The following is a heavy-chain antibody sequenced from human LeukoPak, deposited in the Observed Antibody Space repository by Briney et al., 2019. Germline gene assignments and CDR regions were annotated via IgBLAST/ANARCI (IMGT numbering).Heavy chain of an antibody. D-gene: IGHD3-22*01. CDR2: IIPIFGTA. Sequence: ASVKVSCTASGGTFSSYAISWVRQAPGQGLEWMGGIIPIFGTANYAQKFQGKVTITADKSTSTAYMELSSLRSEDTAVYYCARDPHYYDSSGYYFWGQGTLVTVSS. J-gene: IGHJ4*02. CDR3: ARDPHYYDSSGYYF. CDR1: GGTFSSYA. V-gene: IGHV1-69*06.